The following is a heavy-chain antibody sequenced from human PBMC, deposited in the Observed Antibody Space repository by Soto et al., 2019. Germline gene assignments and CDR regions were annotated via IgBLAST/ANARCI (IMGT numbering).Heavy chain of an antibody. D-gene: IGHD3-9*01. Sequence: SVEVSCKASGGTFSSYSISWVLQTPGQGLEWMGGIIPIFGTANYAQKFQGRVTITADESTSTAYMELSSLRSEDTAVYYCARASHGVLRYFDWTPGGYWGQGTLVTVSS. CDR2: IIPIFGTA. V-gene: IGHV1-69*13. J-gene: IGHJ4*02. CDR1: GGTFSSYS. CDR3: ARASHGVLRYFDWTPGGY.